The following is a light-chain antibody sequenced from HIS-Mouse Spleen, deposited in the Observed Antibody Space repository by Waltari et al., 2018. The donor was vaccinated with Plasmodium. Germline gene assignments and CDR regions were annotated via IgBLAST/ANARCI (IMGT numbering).Light chain of an antibody. CDR2: AAS. CDR3: QQSYSTWT. Sequence: DIQMTQSPPSLSASVGDSVTITCRASQSISNYLNWYQQKPGKAPKFLIYAASTLQSGVPSRFSGSGSGTDFTLTISSLQPEDFATYYCQQSYSTWTFGQGTKVEIK. V-gene: IGKV1-39*01. J-gene: IGKJ1*01. CDR1: QSISNY.